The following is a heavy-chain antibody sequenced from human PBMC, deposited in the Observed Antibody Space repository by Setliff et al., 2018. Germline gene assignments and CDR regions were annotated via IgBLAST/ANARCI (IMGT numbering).Heavy chain of an antibody. CDR2: FDFEDGET. V-gene: IGHV1-24*01. CDR1: GGTFSSYG. J-gene: IGHJ4*02. Sequence: ASVKVSCKASGGTFSSYGISWVRQAPGQGLEWMGGFDFEDGETIYAHKFQGRVTMTEDTSTDTAYMELSSLRSEDTAMYYCAIIGPDSSGYYWIFDYRGQGTLVTVSS. D-gene: IGHD3-22*01. CDR3: AIIGPDSSGYYWIFDY.